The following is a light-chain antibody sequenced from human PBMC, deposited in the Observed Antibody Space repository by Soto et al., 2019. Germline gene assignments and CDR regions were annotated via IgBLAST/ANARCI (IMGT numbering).Light chain of an antibody. J-gene: IGKJ2*01. CDR1: QTMSSY. V-gene: IGKV1-39*01. Sequence: DIQMTQSPSSLSASVGDRVTITCRASQTMSSYLNWYQQQPGKAPERLIYVESNVQRGVPSRFSGRGSGTDFTLTIGSLQPEDFATYYCQQCYSTPYTFGQGTRVEIK. CDR3: QQCYSTPYT. CDR2: VES.